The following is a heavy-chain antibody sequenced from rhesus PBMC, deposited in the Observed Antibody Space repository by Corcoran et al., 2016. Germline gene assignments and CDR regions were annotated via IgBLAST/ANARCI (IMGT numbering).Heavy chain of an antibody. CDR2: ISGNRGST. CDR1: GYPISTAYF. Sequence: QVQLQESGPGLVKPSETLSLTCAVSGYPISTAYFWGWIRQPPGKGLEYIGYISGNRGSTYDNASLNSRVTISKDTSKNQFSLKLSSVTAADTAVYFCARQGNSVFDSWGQGVLVTVTS. J-gene: IGHJ4*01. V-gene: IGHV4-99*01. CDR3: ARQGNSVFDS.